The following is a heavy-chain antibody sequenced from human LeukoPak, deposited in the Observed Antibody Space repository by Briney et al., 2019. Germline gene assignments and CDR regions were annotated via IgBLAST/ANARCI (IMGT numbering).Heavy chain of an antibody. Sequence: PSETLSLTCTVSGGSISSYYWSWIRQPPGKGLEWIGYIYYSGSTNYNPSLKSRVTISVDTFKNQFSLKLSSVTAADTAVYYCARLGARRGFDPWGQGTLVTVSS. CDR2: IYYSGST. V-gene: IGHV4-59*08. CDR1: GGSISSYY. CDR3: ARLGARRGFDP. D-gene: IGHD3-10*01. J-gene: IGHJ5*02.